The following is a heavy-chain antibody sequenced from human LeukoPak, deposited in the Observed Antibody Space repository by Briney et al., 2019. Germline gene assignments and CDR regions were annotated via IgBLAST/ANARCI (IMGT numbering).Heavy chain of an antibody. CDR3: ASHDFWSGRYYYYYMDV. CDR1: GGTFSSYA. V-gene: IGHV1-69*15. Sequence: GASVKVSCKASGGTFSSYAISWVRQAPGQGLEWMGRIIPIFGTANYAQKFQGRVTITADESTSTAYMELSSLRSEDTAVYYCASHDFWSGRYYYYYMDVWGKGTTVTVSS. J-gene: IGHJ6*03. CDR2: IIPIFGTA. D-gene: IGHD3-3*01.